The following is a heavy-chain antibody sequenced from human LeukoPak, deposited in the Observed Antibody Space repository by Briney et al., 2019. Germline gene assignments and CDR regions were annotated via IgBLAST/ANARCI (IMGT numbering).Heavy chain of an antibody. D-gene: IGHD2-21*02. V-gene: IGHV3-21*01. J-gene: IGHJ4*02. CDR3: ARGRTAKTPFDY. Sequence: GGSLRLSCAASGFTFSSYSMNWVRQAPGKGLEWVSSISSSSSYIYYADSVKGRFTISGDNAKNSLYLQMNSLRAEDTAVYYCARGRTAKTPFDYWGQGTLVTVSS. CDR1: GFTFSSYS. CDR2: ISSSSSYI.